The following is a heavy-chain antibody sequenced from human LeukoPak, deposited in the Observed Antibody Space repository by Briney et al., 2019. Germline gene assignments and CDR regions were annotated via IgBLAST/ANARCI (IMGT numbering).Heavy chain of an antibody. D-gene: IGHD4-23*01. CDR2: INSDGSST. CDR3: TRGRVVTNFDY. Sequence: GGSLRLSCAASGFTFSSYWMHWVRQAPGKGLVWVSRINSDGSSTTYADSVKGGFTIYRDNAKNTLYLQMNSLRAEDTAVYYCTRGRVVTNFDYWGQGTLVTVSS. J-gene: IGHJ4*02. CDR1: GFTFSSYW. V-gene: IGHV3-74*03.